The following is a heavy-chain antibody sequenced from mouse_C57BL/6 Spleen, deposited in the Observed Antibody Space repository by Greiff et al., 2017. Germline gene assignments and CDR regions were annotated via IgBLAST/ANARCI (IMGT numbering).Heavy chain of an antibody. D-gene: IGHD3-3*01. J-gene: IGHJ1*03. CDR1: GYSITSGYY. CDR3: ARDPGRERYFDV. Sequence: EVKLQESGPGLVKPSQSLSLTCSVTGYSITSGYYWNWIRQFPGNKLEWMGYISYDGSNNYNPSLKNRISITRDTSKNQFFLKLNSVTTEDTATYYCARDPGRERYFDVWGTGTTVTVSS. V-gene: IGHV3-6*01. CDR2: ISYDGSN.